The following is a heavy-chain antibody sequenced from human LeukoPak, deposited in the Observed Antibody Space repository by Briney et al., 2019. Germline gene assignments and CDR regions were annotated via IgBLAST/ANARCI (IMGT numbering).Heavy chain of an antibody. V-gene: IGHV1-46*01. CDR3: ARDKGRYQFDY. J-gene: IGHJ4*02. CDR1: GYTFTGYY. Sequence: ASVKVSCKASGYTFTGYYMHWVRQAPGQGLEWMGIINPSGGSTSYAQKFQGRVTMTRDTSTSTVYMELSSLRSEDTAVCYCARDKGRYQFDYWGQGTLVTVSS. CDR2: INPSGGST. D-gene: IGHD2-2*01.